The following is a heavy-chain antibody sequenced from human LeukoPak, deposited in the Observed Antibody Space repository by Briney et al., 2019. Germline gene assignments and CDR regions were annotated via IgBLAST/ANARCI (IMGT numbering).Heavy chain of an antibody. CDR3: ARYYGSGLEYFQH. Sequence: GASVKVSCKASGYAFTGYYMHWVRQAPGQGLEWMGWINPNSGGTNYAQKFQGRVTMTRDTSISTAYMELSRLRSDDTAVYYCARYYGSGLEYFQHWGQGTLVTVSS. J-gene: IGHJ1*01. V-gene: IGHV1-2*02. CDR1: GYAFTGYY. CDR2: INPNSGGT. D-gene: IGHD3-10*01.